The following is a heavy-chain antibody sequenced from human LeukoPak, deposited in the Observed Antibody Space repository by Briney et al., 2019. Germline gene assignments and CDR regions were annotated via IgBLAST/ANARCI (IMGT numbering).Heavy chain of an antibody. D-gene: IGHD5-12*01. J-gene: IGHJ4*02. V-gene: IGHV3-11*04. CDR1: GFTFSDYY. CDR3: ARAALGGRWLRSFDY. Sequence: PGGSLRLSCAASGFTFSDYYMSWIRQAPGKGLEWVSYISSSGSTIYYADSVKGRFTISRDNAKNSLYLQMNSLRAEDTAVYYCARAALGGRWLRSFDYWGQGTLVTVFS. CDR2: ISSSGSTI.